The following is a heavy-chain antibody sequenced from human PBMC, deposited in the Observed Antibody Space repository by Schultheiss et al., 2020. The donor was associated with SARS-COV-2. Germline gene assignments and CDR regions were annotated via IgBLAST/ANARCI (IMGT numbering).Heavy chain of an antibody. Sequence: SETLSLTCAVYGGSFSGYYWSWIRQPPGKGLEWIGEINHSGSTNYNPSLKSRVTISVDTSKNQFSLKLTSVTAADTAVYYCARDGGPLGKSVIGYWGQGTLVTGSS. CDR2: INHSGST. CDR3: ARDGGPLGKSVIGY. V-gene: IGHV4-34*01. CDR1: GGSFSGYY. J-gene: IGHJ4*02. D-gene: IGHD7-27*01.